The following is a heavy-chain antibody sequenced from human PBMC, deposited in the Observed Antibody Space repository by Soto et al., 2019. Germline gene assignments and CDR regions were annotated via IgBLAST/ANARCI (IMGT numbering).Heavy chain of an antibody. D-gene: IGHD6-13*01. J-gene: IGHJ5*02. CDR2: INHSGST. CDR1: GGSFSGYY. V-gene: IGHV4-34*01. Sequence: KLLETLSLTCAVYGGSFSGYYWSWIRQPPGKVLEWIGEINHSGSTNYNPSLKSRVTISVDTSKNQFSLKLSSVTAADTAGYYGARARIAAAGTLNWFDPWVQGTLVTVS. CDR3: ARARIAAAGTLNWFDP.